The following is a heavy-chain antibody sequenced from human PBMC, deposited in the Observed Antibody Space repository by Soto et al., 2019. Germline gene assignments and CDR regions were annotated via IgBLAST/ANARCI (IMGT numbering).Heavy chain of an antibody. CDR2: IFYSGST. V-gene: IGHV4-28*03. Sequence: QVQLQESGPGLVKPSDTLSLTCAVSGYSITNSNWWGWIRQPPGKGLEWIGFIFYSGSTYYSPSFKSRVTMSLDTSKNQSSLNLSFVTAVDTAIYYCARGSNRGNSFSSWFDPWGQGALVTVSS. CDR1: GYSITNSNW. D-gene: IGHD3-10*01. J-gene: IGHJ5*02. CDR3: ARGSNRGNSFSSWFDP.